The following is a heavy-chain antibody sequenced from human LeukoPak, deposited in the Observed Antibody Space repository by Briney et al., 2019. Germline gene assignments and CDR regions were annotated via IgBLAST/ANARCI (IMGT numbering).Heavy chain of an antibody. CDR2: IYYSGST. J-gene: IGHJ3*02. D-gene: IGHD3-10*01. V-gene: IGHV4-30-4*08. CDR1: GGSISSGDYY. Sequence: PSETLSLTCTVSGGSISSGDYYWSWISQPPGKGLEWIGYIYYSGSTYYNPSLKSRVTISVDTSKNQFSLKLSSVSAADTAVYYCASKLLWFGEDAFDIWGQGTMVTVSS. CDR3: ASKLLWFGEDAFDI.